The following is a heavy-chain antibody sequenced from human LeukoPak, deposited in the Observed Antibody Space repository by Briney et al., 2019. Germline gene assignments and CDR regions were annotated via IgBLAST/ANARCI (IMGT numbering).Heavy chain of an antibody. V-gene: IGHV3-15*01. CDR2: IKSKTAGGTT. Sequence: GGSLRLSCAASGFTFSKAWMTWVRQAPGKGLEWVGRIKSKTAGGTTDYAAPVKGRLTISRDDSKNTLYLEMNSLKTEDTAVYYCTTGESMVGTTIHVRWADWGQGTLVTVSS. J-gene: IGHJ4*02. D-gene: IGHD1-26*01. CDR1: GFTFSKAW. CDR3: TTGESMVGTTIHVRWAD.